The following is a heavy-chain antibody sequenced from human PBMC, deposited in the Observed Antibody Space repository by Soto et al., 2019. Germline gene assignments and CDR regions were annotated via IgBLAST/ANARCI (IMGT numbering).Heavy chain of an antibody. D-gene: IGHD2-15*01. CDR2: IKSKTDGGTT. CDR3: TTDRSCSGGSCYYRPYNFDY. V-gene: IGHV3-15*07. J-gene: IGHJ4*02. Sequence: GGSLRLSCAASGFTFSNAWMNWVRQAPGKGLEWVGRIKSKTDGGTTDYAAPVKGRFTISRDDSKNTLYLQMNSLKTEDTAVYYCTTDRSCSGGSCYYRPYNFDYWGQGTLVTVS. CDR1: GFTFSNAW.